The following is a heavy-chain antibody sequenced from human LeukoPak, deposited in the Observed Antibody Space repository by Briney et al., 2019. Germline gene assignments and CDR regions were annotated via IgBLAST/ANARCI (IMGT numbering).Heavy chain of an antibody. Sequence: GGSLRLSCAASGFTFSGYDMHWVRQAPGKGLEWVAVIWYDGRNKYYADSVKGRFTISRDNSKNTLYLQMNSLRAEDTAMYYCARVGYGSGSYSTDYWGQGTLVTVS. D-gene: IGHD3-10*01. CDR3: ARVGYGSGSYSTDY. V-gene: IGHV3-33*01. CDR2: IWYDGRNK. CDR1: GFTFSGYD. J-gene: IGHJ4*02.